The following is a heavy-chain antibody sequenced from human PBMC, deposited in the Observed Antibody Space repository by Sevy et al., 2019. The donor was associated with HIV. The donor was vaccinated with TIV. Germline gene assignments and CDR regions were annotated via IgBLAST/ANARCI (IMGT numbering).Heavy chain of an antibody. CDR3: ARDLPPSATTVAHFDC. D-gene: IGHD4-17*01. V-gene: IGHV3-48*03. CDR1: GFTFSSYE. CDR2: ISNSGTSM. Sequence: GGSLRLSCVASGFTFSSYEMNWVRQAPGKGLEWVSYISNSGTSMYYSDSVKDRFTISRDNARNSLYLPMNSLRAEDTAVYYCARDLPPSATTVAHFDCWGQGTLVTVSS. J-gene: IGHJ4*02.